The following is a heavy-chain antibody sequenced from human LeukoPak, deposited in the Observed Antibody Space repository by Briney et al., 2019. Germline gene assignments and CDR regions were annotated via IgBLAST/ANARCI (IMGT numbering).Heavy chain of an antibody. Sequence: SETLSLTCTVSGGSISSSSYYWGWIRQPPGKGLEWIGYIYYSGSTYYNPSLKSRVTISVDTSKNQFSLKLSSVTAADTAVYYCARHPRGIVLMGGWFDPWGQGTLVTVSS. CDR3: ARHPRGIVLMGGWFDP. CDR1: GGSISSSSYY. D-gene: IGHD2-8*01. CDR2: IYYSGST. V-gene: IGHV4-39*01. J-gene: IGHJ5*02.